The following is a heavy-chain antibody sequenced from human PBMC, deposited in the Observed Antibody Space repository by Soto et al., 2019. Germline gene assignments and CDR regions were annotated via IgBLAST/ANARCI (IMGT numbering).Heavy chain of an antibody. J-gene: IGHJ4*02. CDR1: GCTFSSFS. D-gene: IGHD4-4*01. CDR2: ISYDNGDNK. V-gene: IGHV3-30-3*01. Sequence: QVQLVESGGGVVPPGTSLRLSCAASGCTFSSFSMHWVRQAPGKGLEWVAVISYDNGDNKYYADSVRGRFTVSRDNPKNTLYLQMISLRPEDTAVYYCARTRVVSGTPDFDYWGQGTLVTVYS. CDR3: ARTRVVSGTPDFDY.